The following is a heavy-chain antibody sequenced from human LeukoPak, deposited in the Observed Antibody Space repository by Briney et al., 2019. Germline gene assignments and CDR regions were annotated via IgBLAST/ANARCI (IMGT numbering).Heavy chain of an antibody. CDR1: GFSFRSYG. CDR3: AKGRGWEASYYYYYMDV. CDR2: ISYDGNKK. V-gene: IGHV3-30*18. D-gene: IGHD1-26*01. Sequence: GGSLRLSCAASGFSFRSYGMHWVRQAPGKGLEWVAVISYDGNKKYYADSVKGRFTISRDNSKNTLYLQMNSLRAEDTAVDYCAKGRGWEASYYYYYMDVWGKGTTVTISS. J-gene: IGHJ6*03.